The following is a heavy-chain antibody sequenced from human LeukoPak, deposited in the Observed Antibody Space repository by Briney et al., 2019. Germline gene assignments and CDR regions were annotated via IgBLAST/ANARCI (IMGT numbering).Heavy chain of an antibody. J-gene: IGHJ6*02. CDR1: GYTLTELS. D-gene: IGHD3-10*01. V-gene: IGHV1-24*01. CDR3: ATDQYGPKRGYYYYGMDV. CDR2: FYPEDGET. Sequence: ASVKVSCKVSGYTLTELSMHWVRQAPGKGLEWMGGFYPEDGETIYAQKFQGRVTMTEDTSTDTAYMELSSLRSEDTAVYYCATDQYGPKRGYYYYGMDVWGQGTTVTVSS.